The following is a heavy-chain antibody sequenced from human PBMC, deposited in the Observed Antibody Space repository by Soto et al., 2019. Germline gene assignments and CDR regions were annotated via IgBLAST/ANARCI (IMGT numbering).Heavy chain of an antibody. Sequence: GGSLRLSCAASGFTFSSYGMHWVRQAPGKGLEWVAVISYDGSNKYYADSVKGRFTISRDNSKNTLYLQMNSLRAEDTAVYYCAKRTAYSYLSYWGQGTLVTV. J-gene: IGHJ4*02. CDR1: GFTFSSYG. D-gene: IGHD5-18*01. CDR3: AKRTAYSYLSY. CDR2: ISYDGSNK. V-gene: IGHV3-30*18.